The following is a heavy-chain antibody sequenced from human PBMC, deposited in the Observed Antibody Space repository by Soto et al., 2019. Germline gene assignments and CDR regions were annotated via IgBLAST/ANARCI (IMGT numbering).Heavy chain of an antibody. D-gene: IGHD1-26*01. CDR2: ISAYNGNT. J-gene: IGHJ6*02. CDR1: GYTFTIYG. V-gene: IGHV1-18*01. Sequence: ASVKVSCKASGYTFTIYGISWVLQAPLQWLDGMGWISAYNGNTNYAQKLQGRVTMTTDTSTSTAYMELRSLRSDDTAVYYCARDSQWELPMPRSRCYGMDVWGQGTTVTVSS. CDR3: ARDSQWELPMPRSRCYGMDV.